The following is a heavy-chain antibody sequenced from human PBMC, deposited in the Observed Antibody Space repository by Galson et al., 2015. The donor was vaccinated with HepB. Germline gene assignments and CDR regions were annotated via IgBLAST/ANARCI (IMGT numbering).Heavy chain of an antibody. V-gene: IGHV3-11*01. CDR1: GFTFSDYY. CDR3: AREGAYYYDSSGSRGDAFDI. D-gene: IGHD3-22*01. CDR2: ISSSGSTI. Sequence: SLRLSCAASGFTFSDYYMSWIRQAPGKGLEWVSYISSSGSTIYYADSVKGRFTISRDNAKNSLYLQMNSLRAEDTAVYYCAREGAYYYDSSGSRGDAFDIWGQGTMVTVSS. J-gene: IGHJ3*02.